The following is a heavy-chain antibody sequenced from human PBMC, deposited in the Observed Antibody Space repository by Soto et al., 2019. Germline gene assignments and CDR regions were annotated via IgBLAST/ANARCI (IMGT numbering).Heavy chain of an antibody. CDR2: ISYDGSNK. Sequence: HPGGSLRLSCEDSGFTFNRYGMHWVRQAPGKGLEWVAVISYDGSNKYYADSVKGRFTISRDNSKNTLYLQMNSLRAEDTAVYYCAKDRWLVAQGGMDVWGQGTTVTVSS. D-gene: IGHD3-22*01. CDR1: GFTFNRYG. CDR3: AKDRWLVAQGGMDV. V-gene: IGHV3-30*18. J-gene: IGHJ6*02.